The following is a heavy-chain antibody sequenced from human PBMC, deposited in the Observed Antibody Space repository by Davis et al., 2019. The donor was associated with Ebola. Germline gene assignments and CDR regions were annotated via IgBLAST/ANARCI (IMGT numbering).Heavy chain of an antibody. Sequence: HSQTLSLTCAISGDSVFGKNGAWNWIRQSPSRGLEWLGRTYFTSKWHNDYGESVKSRISINPDTSKNQLSLQLNSLTPEDAAVYYCVRGWGRSGLDVWGQGTTVTVSS. CDR3: VRGWGRSGLDV. CDR2: TYFTSKWHN. J-gene: IGHJ6*02. V-gene: IGHV6-1*01. CDR1: GDSVFGKNGA. D-gene: IGHD3-16*01.